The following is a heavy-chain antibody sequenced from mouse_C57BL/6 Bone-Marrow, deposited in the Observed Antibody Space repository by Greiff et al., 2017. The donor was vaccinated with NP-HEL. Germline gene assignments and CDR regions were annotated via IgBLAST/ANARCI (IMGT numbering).Heavy chain of an antibody. J-gene: IGHJ4*01. Sequence: QVQLQQPGAELVRPGSSVKLSCKASGYTFTSYWMDWVKQRPGQGLEWIGNIYPSDSETHYNQKFKDKATLTVDKSSSTAYMQLSSLTSEDSAVYYWARVGAYEAMDYWGQGTSVTVSS. CDR2: IYPSDSET. V-gene: IGHV1-61*01. CDR3: ARVGAYEAMDY. D-gene: IGHD1-1*01. CDR1: GYTFTSYW.